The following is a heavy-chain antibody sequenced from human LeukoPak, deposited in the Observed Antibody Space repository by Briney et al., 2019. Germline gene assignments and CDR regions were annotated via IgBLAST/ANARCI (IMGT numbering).Heavy chain of an antibody. V-gene: IGHV4-4*07. D-gene: IGHD5-24*01. CDR3: ARGRWLQAKVLADY. CDR1: GGSISSYY. Sequence: SSETLSLTCTVSGGSISSYYWSWIRQPAGKGLEWIGRIYTSGSTNYNPSLKSRVTMSVDTSKNQFSLKLSSVTAADTAVYYCARGRWLQAKVLADYWGQGTLVTVSS. CDR2: IYTSGST. J-gene: IGHJ4*02.